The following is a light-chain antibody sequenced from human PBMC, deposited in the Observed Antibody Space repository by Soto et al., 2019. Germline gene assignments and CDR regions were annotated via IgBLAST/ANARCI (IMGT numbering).Light chain of an antibody. J-gene: IGLJ3*02. CDR1: SSNIGAGFD. Sequence: QSVLTQPPSVSGAPGQRVTISCTGSSSNIGAGFDVHWYQHLPGTAPKLLIYDNSNRPSGVPDRFSGSKSGTSASLVITGLQAEDEADYYCQSYASSLSGWVFGGGTKLTVL. CDR3: QSYASSLSGWV. CDR2: DNS. V-gene: IGLV1-40*01.